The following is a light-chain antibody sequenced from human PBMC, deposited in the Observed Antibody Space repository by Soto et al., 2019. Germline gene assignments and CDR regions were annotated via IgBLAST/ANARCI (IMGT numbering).Light chain of an antibody. J-gene: IGLJ1*01. CDR2: EVS. CDR1: SSDFGSYNL. CDR3: CSYAGSSTFYV. Sequence: QSVLTQPASVSGSPGQWITISCTGTSSDFGSYNLISWYQQYPDKAPKLMIYEVSKRPSGVSNRFSGSKSGNTASLTISGLQAEDEADYYCCSYAGSSTFYVFGTGTKVTVL. V-gene: IGLV2-23*02.